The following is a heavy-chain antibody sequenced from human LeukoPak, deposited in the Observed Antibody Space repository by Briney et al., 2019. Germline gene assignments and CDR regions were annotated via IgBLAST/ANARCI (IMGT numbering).Heavy chain of an antibody. V-gene: IGHV3-48*03. CDR1: GFTFSSYE. CDR3: ARTLVRGVMGIGY. D-gene: IGHD3-10*01. J-gene: IGHJ4*02. Sequence: GGSLRLSCAASGFTFSSYEMNWVRQAAGKGLEWVSYISTSASTIYYADSVKGRFTISRDNAKNSLYLQMNKLRVEDTAVYYGARTLVRGVMGIGYWGQGTLVTVSS. CDR2: ISTSASTI.